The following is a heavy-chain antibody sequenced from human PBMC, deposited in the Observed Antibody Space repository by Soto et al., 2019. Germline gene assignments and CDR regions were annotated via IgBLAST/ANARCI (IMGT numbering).Heavy chain of an antibody. V-gene: IGHV4-31*03. J-gene: IGHJ4*02. CDR1: GGSISSGGYY. CDR3: ARANYGSGSYYIPYYFDY. Sequence: LSLTCTVSGGSISSGGYYWSWIRQHPGKGLEWIGYIYYSGSTYYNPSLKSRVTISVDTSKNQFSLKLSSVTAADTAVYYCARANYGSGSYYIPYYFDYWGQGTLVTVSS. CDR2: IYYSGST. D-gene: IGHD3-10*01.